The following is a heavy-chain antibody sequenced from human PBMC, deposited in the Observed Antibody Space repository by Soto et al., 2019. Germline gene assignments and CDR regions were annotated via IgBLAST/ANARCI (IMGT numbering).Heavy chain of an antibody. V-gene: IGHV4-59*01. CDR2: IYYSGST. J-gene: IGHJ4*02. CDR1: GGSISSYY. D-gene: IGHD3-16*01. Sequence: QVQLQESGPGLVKPSETLSLTCTVSGGSISSYYWSWIRQPPGKGLEWIVYIYYSGSTNYNPSLKSRVTISVDTSKNQCSLKLSSVTAADTAVYYCARVWGYYFDYWGQGTLVTVSS. CDR3: ARVWGYYFDY.